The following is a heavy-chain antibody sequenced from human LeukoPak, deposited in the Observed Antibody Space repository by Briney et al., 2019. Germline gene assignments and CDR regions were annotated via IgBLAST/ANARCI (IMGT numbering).Heavy chain of an antibody. CDR1: VGSIISSY. V-gene: IGHV4-4*07. CDR3: ARLKFDDNSGYSPGYYMDV. D-gene: IGHD3-9*01. CDR2: IYGSGIT. J-gene: IGHJ6*03. Sequence: SETLSLTCTVSVGSIISSYWIWVTQSAGTGLEWIGRIYGSGITDYNPSLKSRVTMSLDTSRKQFSLRLTSVTAADTAVYYCARLKFDDNSGYSPGYYMDVWGKGTTVSVFS.